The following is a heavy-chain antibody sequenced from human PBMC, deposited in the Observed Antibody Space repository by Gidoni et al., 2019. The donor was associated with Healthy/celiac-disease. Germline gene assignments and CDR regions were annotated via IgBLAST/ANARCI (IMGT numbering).Heavy chain of an antibody. Sequence: QVQLQQWGAGLLKPSEPLSLTCSVYGVSLRCYYWTWIRQPPGKGLEWIGEINHSGSTNYNPSRKSRVTISVDTSKNQCSLKLSSVTAADTAVYYCARRPRLRYGSGPTRRIDAFDIWGQGTMVTVSS. D-gene: IGHD3-10*01. V-gene: IGHV4-34*01. J-gene: IGHJ3*02. CDR1: GVSLRCYY. CDR2: INHSGST. CDR3: ARRPRLRYGSGPTRRIDAFDI.